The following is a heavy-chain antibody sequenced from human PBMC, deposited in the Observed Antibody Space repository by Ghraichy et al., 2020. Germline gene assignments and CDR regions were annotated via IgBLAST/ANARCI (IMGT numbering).Heavy chain of an antibody. CDR3: ARQEYGYSSGWDFDY. D-gene: IGHD6-19*01. CDR2: IYYSGST. V-gene: IGHV4-39*01. Sequence: SETLSLTCTVSGGSISSSSYYWGWIRQRPGKGLEWIGSIYYSGSTYYNPSLKSRVTISVDTSKNQFSLKLRSVTAADTAVYYCARQEYGYSSGWDFDYWSKGTLVTVS. CDR1: GGSISSSSYY. J-gene: IGHJ4*02.